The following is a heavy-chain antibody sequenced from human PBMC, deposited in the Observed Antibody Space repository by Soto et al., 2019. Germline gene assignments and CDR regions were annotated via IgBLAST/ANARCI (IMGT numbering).Heavy chain of an antibody. CDR1: GYTFTSYG. Sequence: GASVKVSCKASGYTFTSYGISWVRQAPGQGLEWMGWISAYNGNTNYAQKLQGRVTMTTDTSTSTAYMELRSLRSDDTAVYYCARGSGPGTIFGVVIDYYYYYGMDVWGQGTTVTVSS. CDR2: ISAYNGNT. CDR3: ARGSGPGTIFGVVIDYYYYYGMDV. D-gene: IGHD3-3*01. V-gene: IGHV1-18*01. J-gene: IGHJ6*02.